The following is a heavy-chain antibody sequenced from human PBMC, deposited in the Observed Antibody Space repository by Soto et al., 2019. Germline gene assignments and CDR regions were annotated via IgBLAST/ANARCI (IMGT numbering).Heavy chain of an antibody. CDR3: ARVSGRNRSWRDAFDI. Sequence: QVQLVQSGAEVKKPGASVKVSCKASGYNFIKYPMHWVRQAPGQGLEWMGIIKPGGGVTNYAQKFQGRLTLTREAPTTTEHMELSSLMSEDTAIYYCARVSGRNRSWRDAFDIWGQGTRVTVSS. J-gene: IGHJ3*02. V-gene: IGHV1-46*03. D-gene: IGHD1-1*01. CDR2: IKPGGGVT. CDR1: GYNFIKYP.